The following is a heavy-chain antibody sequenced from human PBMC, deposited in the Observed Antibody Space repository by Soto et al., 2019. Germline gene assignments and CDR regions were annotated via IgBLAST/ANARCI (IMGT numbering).Heavy chain of an antibody. Sequence: QVQLVESGGGVVQPGRSLRLSCAASGFTFRSYAMHWVRQAPGKGLEWVAVISYDGSNKYYADSVKGRFTISRDNSKNTLYLQMNSLRAEDTAVYYCAREATVTTTPSGWFDPWGQGTLVTVSS. V-gene: IGHV3-30-3*01. CDR3: AREATVTTTPSGWFDP. D-gene: IGHD4-17*01. J-gene: IGHJ5*02. CDR2: ISYDGSNK. CDR1: GFTFRSYA.